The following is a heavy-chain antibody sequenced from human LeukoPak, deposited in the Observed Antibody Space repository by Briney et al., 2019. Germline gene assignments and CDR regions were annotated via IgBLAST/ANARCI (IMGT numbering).Heavy chain of an antibody. Sequence: ASVKVSCKASGYTFTSYYMHWVRQAPGQGLEWVGIINPSGGSTSYAQKFQGRVTMTRDTSTSTVYMELSSLRSEDTAVYYCARVEGDGLGSEYFQHWGQGTMVTVSS. J-gene: IGHJ1*01. CDR1: GYTFTSYY. CDR2: INPSGGST. V-gene: IGHV1-46*01. D-gene: IGHD3-10*01. CDR3: ARVEGDGLGSEYFQH.